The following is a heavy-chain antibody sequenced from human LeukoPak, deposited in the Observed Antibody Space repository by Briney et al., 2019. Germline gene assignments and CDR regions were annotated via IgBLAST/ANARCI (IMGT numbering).Heavy chain of an antibody. Sequence: PSETLSLTCTVSGGSISSSTYYWGWIRQPPGQGLEWIGSIYYSGRTYYNPSLKSRLTMSVDTSKNQFSLKLSSVTAADTAVYYCGTTVTTLGAFDIWGQGTMVTVSS. CDR2: IYYSGRT. V-gene: IGHV4-39*01. D-gene: IGHD4-17*01. CDR3: GTTVTTLGAFDI. J-gene: IGHJ3*02. CDR1: GGSISSSTYY.